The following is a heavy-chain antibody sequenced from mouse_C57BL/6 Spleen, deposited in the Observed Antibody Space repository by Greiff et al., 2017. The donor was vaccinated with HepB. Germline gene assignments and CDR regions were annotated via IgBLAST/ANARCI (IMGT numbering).Heavy chain of an antibody. Sequence: VQLQQSGPELVKPGASVKISCKASGYAFSSSWMNWVKQRPGKGLEWIGRIYPGDGDTNYNGKFKGKATLTADKSSSTAYMQLSSLTSEDSAVYCGARGDYDGSSAYWYFDVWGTGTTVTVSS. D-gene: IGHD1-1*01. CDR1: GYAFSSSW. J-gene: IGHJ1*03. CDR2: IYPGDGDT. V-gene: IGHV1-82*01. CDR3: ARGDYDGSSAYWYFDV.